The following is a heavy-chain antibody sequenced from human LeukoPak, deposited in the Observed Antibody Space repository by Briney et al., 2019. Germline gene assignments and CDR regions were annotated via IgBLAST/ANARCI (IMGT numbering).Heavy chain of an antibody. CDR2: IYENGGTT. V-gene: IGHV3-23*01. D-gene: IGHD3-16*02. CDR1: GFTFRSHA. J-gene: IGHJ4*02. CDR3: AKPRNKLYPFDY. Sequence: GGSLRLSCVGSGFTFRSHAMSWVRQAPEKGLEFVSGIYENGGTTYYADSVKGRFSISRDNSKNTLYLQMDSLRGEDTAVYYCAKPRNKLYPFDYWGQGTLVTVSS.